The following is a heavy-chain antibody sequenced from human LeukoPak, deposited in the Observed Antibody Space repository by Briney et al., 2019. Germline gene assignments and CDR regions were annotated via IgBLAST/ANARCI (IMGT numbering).Heavy chain of an antibody. J-gene: IGHJ4*02. CDR2: ISYDGSNK. Sequence: TGGSLRLSCAASGFTFSSYGMHWVRQAPGKGLEWVAVISYDGSNKYYADSVKGRFTISRDNSKNTLYLQMNSLRAEDTAVYYCASEFSSSWPGSNDYWGQGTLVTVSS. CDR1: GFTFSSYG. D-gene: IGHD6-13*01. CDR3: ASEFSSSWPGSNDY. V-gene: IGHV3-30*03.